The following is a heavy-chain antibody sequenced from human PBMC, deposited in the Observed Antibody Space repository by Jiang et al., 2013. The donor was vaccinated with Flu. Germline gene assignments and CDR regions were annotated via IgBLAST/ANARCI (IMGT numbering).Heavy chain of an antibody. J-gene: IGHJ4*02. CDR2: SYDGSNK. CDR3: AKTLAMGDYIDY. V-gene: IGHV3-30*18. D-gene: IGHD3-3*01. Sequence: SYDGSNKYYADSVKGRFTISRDNSKNTLYLQMNSLRAEDTAVYYCAKTLAMGDYIDYWGQGTLVTVSS.